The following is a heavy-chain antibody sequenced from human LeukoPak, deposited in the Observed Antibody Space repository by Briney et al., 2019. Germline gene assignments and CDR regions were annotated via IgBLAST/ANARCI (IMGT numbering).Heavy chain of an antibody. Sequence: GGSLRLSCAASGFTFSSYAMSWVRQAPGKGLEWVSAISGSGGSTYYADSVKGRFTISRDNSKNTLYLQMNSLRAEDTAVYYCASHVSYCSGGSCYSSGYYFDCWGPGTLVTVSS. CDR3: ASHVSYCSGGSCYSSGYYFDC. D-gene: IGHD2-15*01. CDR1: GFTFSSYA. J-gene: IGHJ4*02. CDR2: ISGSGGST. V-gene: IGHV3-23*01.